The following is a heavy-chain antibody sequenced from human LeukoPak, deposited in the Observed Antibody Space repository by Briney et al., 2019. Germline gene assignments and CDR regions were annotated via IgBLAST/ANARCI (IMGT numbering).Heavy chain of an antibody. V-gene: IGHV3-21*01. D-gene: IGHD3-10*02. CDR3: ARGTMFPYYFDY. Sequence: SSSSYIYYADSVKGRFTISRDNAKNSLYLQMNSLRAEDTAVYYCARGTMFPYYFDYWGQGTLVTVSS. CDR2: SSSSYI. J-gene: IGHJ4*02.